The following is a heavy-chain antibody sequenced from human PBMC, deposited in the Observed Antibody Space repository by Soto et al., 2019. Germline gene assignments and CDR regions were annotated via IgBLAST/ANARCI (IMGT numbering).Heavy chain of an antibody. CDR3: ARDRPPITMVRGAYDAFDI. CDR2: IIPILGIA. J-gene: IGHJ3*02. Sequence: ASVKVSCKASGGTFSSYTISWVRQAPGQGLEWMGRIIPILGIANYAQKFQGRVTITADKSTSTAYMELSSLRSEDTAVYYCARDRPPITMVRGAYDAFDIWGQGTMVTVSS. V-gene: IGHV1-69*04. D-gene: IGHD3-10*01. CDR1: GGTFSSYT.